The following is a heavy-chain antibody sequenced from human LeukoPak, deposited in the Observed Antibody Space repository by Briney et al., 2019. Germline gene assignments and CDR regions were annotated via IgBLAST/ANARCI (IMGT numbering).Heavy chain of an antibody. CDR2: IYYSGST. Sequence: SETLSLTCTVSGGSISSYYWSWIRQPPGKGLEWIGYIYYSGSTNYNPSLKSRVTISVDTSKNQFSLKLSSVTAADTAVYYCAREGGSAYYNESSGYPTAPHAFDIWGQGTMVTVSS. CDR3: AREGGSAYYNESSGYPTAPHAFDI. J-gene: IGHJ3*02. CDR1: GGSISSYY. D-gene: IGHD3-22*01. V-gene: IGHV4-59*01.